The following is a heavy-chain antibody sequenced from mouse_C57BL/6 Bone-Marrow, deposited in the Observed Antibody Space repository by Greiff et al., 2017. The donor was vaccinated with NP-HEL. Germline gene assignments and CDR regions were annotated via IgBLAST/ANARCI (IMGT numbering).Heavy chain of an antibody. CDR3: AKDGYNPFDY. CDR2: IDPSDSYT. D-gene: IGHD2-3*01. J-gene: IGHJ2*01. CDR1: GYTFTSYW. Sequence: QVQLQQPGAELVMPGASVKLSCKASGYTFTSYWMHWVKQRPGQGLEWIGEIDPSDSYTNYNQKFKGKSTLTVDKSSSTAYMQLSSLTSEDSAVYCCAKDGYNPFDYGGQGTTLTVSS. V-gene: IGHV1-69*01.